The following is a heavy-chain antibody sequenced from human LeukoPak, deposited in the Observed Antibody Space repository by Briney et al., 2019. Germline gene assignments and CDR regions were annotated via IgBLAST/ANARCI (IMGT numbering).Heavy chain of an antibody. Sequence: GGSLRLSCAASGFTFSSYWMHWVRQAPGKGLVWVSRINTDGSSTSYADSVKGRFTISRDNSKNTLYLQMNSLRAEDTAVYYCAKSDMLWFGELLYYDYWGQGTLVTVSS. CDR3: AKSDMLWFGELLYYDY. J-gene: IGHJ4*02. D-gene: IGHD3-10*01. V-gene: IGHV3-74*01. CDR2: INTDGSST. CDR1: GFTFSSYW.